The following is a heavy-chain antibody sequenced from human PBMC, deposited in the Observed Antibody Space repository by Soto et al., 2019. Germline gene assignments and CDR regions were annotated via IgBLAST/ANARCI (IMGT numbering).Heavy chain of an antibody. CDR2: ISSSGSTI. CDR3: ARGGGDERYGSGQVDYYMDV. D-gene: IGHD3-10*01. V-gene: IGHV3-11*01. Sequence: GGSLRLSCAASGFTFSDYYMSWIRQAPGKGLEWVSYISSSGSTIYYADSVKGRFTISRDNAKNSLFLQMNSLRAEDTAVYYCARGGGDERYGSGQVDYYMDVWGKGTTVTVSS. J-gene: IGHJ6*03. CDR1: GFTFSDYY.